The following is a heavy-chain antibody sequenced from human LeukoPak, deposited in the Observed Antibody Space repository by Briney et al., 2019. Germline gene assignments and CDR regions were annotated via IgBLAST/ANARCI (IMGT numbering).Heavy chain of an antibody. D-gene: IGHD3-3*01. Sequence: GGSLRLSCTASGFPFNPYVVKWLRQAPGKGLEWVSTISVGAEYIFYADSVKGRFTISRDDSNNALYLQMYSLRAEDTALYYCASGPPFLKYFEYWGQGTLVTVSS. J-gene: IGHJ4*02. CDR2: ISVGAEYI. CDR3: ASGPPFLKYFEY. CDR1: GFPFNPYV. V-gene: IGHV3-23*01.